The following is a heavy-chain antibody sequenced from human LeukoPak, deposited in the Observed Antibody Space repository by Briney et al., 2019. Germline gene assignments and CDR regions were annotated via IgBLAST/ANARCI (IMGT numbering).Heavy chain of an antibody. CDR2: IRYDGSNK. V-gene: IGHV3-30*02. CDR3: AKDLYSGSYLPLSCFDY. J-gene: IGHJ4*02. Sequence: WGVLRLSCAASGFTVSSNYMSWVRQAPGKGLEWVAFIRYDGSNKYYADSVKGRFTISRDNSKNTLYLQMNSLRAEDTAVYYCAKDLYSGSYLPLSCFDYWGQGTLVTVSS. D-gene: IGHD1-26*01. CDR1: GFTVSSNY.